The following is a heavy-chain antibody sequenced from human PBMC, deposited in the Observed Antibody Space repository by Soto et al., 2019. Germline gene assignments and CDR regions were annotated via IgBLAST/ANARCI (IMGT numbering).Heavy chain of an antibody. CDR2: ISESGGST. Sequence: LRLSCSASGFSFRDYAMSWVLQSLGKVLEWVSVISESGGSTHCADSVRGRFTVSRDNSKNSLSLRINSLRDEDTAVYFCAKRSPYSSGWYSPIFDYWGQGALVTVSS. CDR1: GFSFRDYA. D-gene: IGHD6-13*01. J-gene: IGHJ4*02. V-gene: IGHV3-23*01. CDR3: AKRSPYSSGWYSPIFDY.